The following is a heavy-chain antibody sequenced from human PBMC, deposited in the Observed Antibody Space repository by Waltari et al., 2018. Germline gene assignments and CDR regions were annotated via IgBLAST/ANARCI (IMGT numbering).Heavy chain of an antibody. V-gene: IGHV3-30*02. J-gene: IGHJ4*02. CDR3: ARGTTIPLDY. D-gene: IGHD3-16*01. CDR2: IRYDGSNK. CDR1: GFTFSSYG. Sequence: QVQLVESGGGVVQPGGSLRLSCTASGFTFSSYGMHWVRQAPGKGLELVAFIRYDGSNKYYADSVKGRFTISRDKSKNTLYLQMNSLRGEDTAVHYCARGTTIPLDYWGQGTLVTVSS.